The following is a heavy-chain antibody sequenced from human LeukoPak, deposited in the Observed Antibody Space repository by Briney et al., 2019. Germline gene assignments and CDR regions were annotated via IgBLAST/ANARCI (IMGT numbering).Heavy chain of an antibody. Sequence: SVKVSCKASGGTFSSYAISWVRQAPGQGLEWMGGIIPIFGTANYAQKFQGRVTITADGSTCTAYMELSSLRSEDTAVYYCARKTMVRGGEYYYGMDVWGKGTTVTVSS. CDR3: ARKTMVRGGEYYYGMDV. CDR2: IIPIFGTA. J-gene: IGHJ6*04. D-gene: IGHD3-10*01. CDR1: GGTFSSYA. V-gene: IGHV1-69*01.